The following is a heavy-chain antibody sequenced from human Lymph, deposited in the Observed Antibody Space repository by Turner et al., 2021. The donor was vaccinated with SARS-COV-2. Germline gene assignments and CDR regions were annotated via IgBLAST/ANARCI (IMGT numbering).Heavy chain of an antibody. CDR2: IYYRAST. CDR1: GGSLSSYY. V-gene: IGHV4-59*01. D-gene: IGHD2-21*02. CDR3: ARENCGCDCYPDDYYGMDV. Sequence: QVQLQESGPGLVKPSETLSLTCTVSGGSLSSYYWSWIRQPPGKGLEWIAYIYYRASTNYNPSLKSRVTISVDTSKNQFSLKLSSVTAADTAMYYCARENCGCDCYPDDYYGMDVWGQGTTVTVSS. J-gene: IGHJ6*02.